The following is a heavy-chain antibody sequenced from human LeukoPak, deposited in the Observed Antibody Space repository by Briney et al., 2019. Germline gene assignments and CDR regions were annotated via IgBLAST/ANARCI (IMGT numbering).Heavy chain of an antibody. CDR3: ARASASGMSAFDY. CDR2: ISSYNGNT. Sequence: ASVKASCKASDYSFTSYGVSWVRQAPGQGLEWMGWISSYNGNTNYAQKLQGRVTMTTDTSTSTAYMELRSLRSDDTAVYYCARASASGMSAFDYWGQGTLVTVSS. D-gene: IGHD3-10*01. CDR1: DYSFTSYG. J-gene: IGHJ4*02. V-gene: IGHV1-18*01.